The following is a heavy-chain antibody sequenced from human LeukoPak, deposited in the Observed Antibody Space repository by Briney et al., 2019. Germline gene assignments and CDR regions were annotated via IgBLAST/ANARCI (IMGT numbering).Heavy chain of an antibody. CDR1: GFTFSSYS. CDR2: ISTSSRMI. J-gene: IGHJ4*02. CDR3: ARDITYGANLGKDY. D-gene: IGHD4-23*01. Sequence: GGSLRLSCAASGFTFSSYSMNWVRQAPGKGLEWVSYISTSSRMIYYADSVKGRFTISRDDAKNSLYLQMNSLRDDDTAVYYCARDITYGANLGKDYWGQGTLVTVSS. V-gene: IGHV3-48*02.